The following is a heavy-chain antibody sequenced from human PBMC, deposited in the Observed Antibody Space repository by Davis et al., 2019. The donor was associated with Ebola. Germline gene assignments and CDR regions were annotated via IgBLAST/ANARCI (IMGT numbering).Heavy chain of an antibody. CDR3: ARLDSSGYYFLSRYFDL. V-gene: IGHV5-51*01. CDR2: IYPGDSDT. J-gene: IGHJ2*01. D-gene: IGHD3-22*01. CDR1: GYSFTTYW. Sequence: GESLKISCKGSGYSFTTYWIGWVRQMPGKGLEWMGIIYPGDSDTRYSPSFQGQVTMSADKSISTAYLQWSSLKASDTAMYYCARLDSSGYYFLSRYFDLWGRGTLVTVSS.